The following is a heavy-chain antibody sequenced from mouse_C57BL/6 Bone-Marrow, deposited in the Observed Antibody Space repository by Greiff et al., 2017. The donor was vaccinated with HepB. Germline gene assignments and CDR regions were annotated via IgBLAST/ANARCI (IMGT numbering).Heavy chain of an antibody. J-gene: IGHJ1*03. D-gene: IGHD1-1*01. CDR3: ARRDYGSSNWYFDV. V-gene: IGHV1-22*01. CDR1: GYTFTDYN. CDR2: INPNNGGT. Sequence: VQLKESGPELVKPGASVKMSCKASGYTFTDYNMHWVKQSHGKSLEWIGYINPNNGGTSYNQKFKGKATLTVNKSSSTAYMELRSLTSEDSAVYYCARRDYGSSNWYFDVWGTGTTVTVSS.